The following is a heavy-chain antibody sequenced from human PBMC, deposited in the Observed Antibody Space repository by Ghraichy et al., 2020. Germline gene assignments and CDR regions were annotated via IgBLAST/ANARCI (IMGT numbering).Heavy chain of an antibody. D-gene: IGHD2-2*01. CDR1: EFTFSRYA. Sequence: GGSLRLSCAASEFTFSRYAMSWVRQAPGKGPEWVSAISASGGGTYYADSVKGRFTISRDNSKNTLFLQMNSLRAEDTAVYYCAVRGIVPAAFYYSSMDVWGQGTTVTVSS. CDR3: AVRGIVPAAFYYSSMDV. CDR2: ISASGGGT. J-gene: IGHJ6*02. V-gene: IGHV3-23*01.